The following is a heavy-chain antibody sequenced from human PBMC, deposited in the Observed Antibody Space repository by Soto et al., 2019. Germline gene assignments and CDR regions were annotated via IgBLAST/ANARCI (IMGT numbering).Heavy chain of an antibody. CDR1: GYSFTSYW. V-gene: IGHV5-51*01. D-gene: IGHD3-10*01. CDR2: IYPGDSDT. Sequence: PGGSLRLSCKGSGYSFTSYWIGWVRQMPGKGLEWMGIIYPGDSDTRYSPSFQGQVTISADKSISTAYLQWSSLKASDTAMYYCARQEKLLTDPEIYYYGLPAGAFDIWGQGPMVTVSS. CDR3: ARQEKLLTDPEIYYYGLPAGAFDI. J-gene: IGHJ3*02.